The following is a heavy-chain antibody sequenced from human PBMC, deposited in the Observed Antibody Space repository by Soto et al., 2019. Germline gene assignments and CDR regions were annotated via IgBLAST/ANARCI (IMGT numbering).Heavy chain of an antibody. J-gene: IGHJ5*02. CDR2: IYYSGST. D-gene: IGHD6-19*01. CDR1: GVSINSSSYF. Sequence: TLSLTCSVSGVSINSSSYFWGWVRQPPGKGLEWIGSIYYSGSTYYNPSLRSRVTISVDTSKNQFSLKLSSVTAADTAVFYCARHYSSGSRNWFDPWGQGTLVTVSS. V-gene: IGHV4-39*01. CDR3: ARHYSSGSRNWFDP.